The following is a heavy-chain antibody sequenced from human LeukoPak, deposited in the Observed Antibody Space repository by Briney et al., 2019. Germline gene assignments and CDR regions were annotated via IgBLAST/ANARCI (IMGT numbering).Heavy chain of an antibody. V-gene: IGHV3-23*01. Sequence: GGSLRLSCAASGFTFSNYAMSWVRQAPGKGLEWVSTISGSGGSTYYADSVKGWVSISRDNSKNTLYLQMNSLRAEDTAVYYCAKDRNSEGGAAKNYWGQGTLVTVSS. D-gene: IGHD1-26*01. CDR3: AKDRNSEGGAAKNY. CDR1: GFTFSNYA. CDR2: ISGSGGST. J-gene: IGHJ4*02.